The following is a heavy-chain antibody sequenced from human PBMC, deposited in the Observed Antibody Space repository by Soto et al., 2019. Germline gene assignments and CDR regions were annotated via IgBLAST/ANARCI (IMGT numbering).Heavy chain of an antibody. J-gene: IGHJ6*02. CDR1: GYTFTRYG. CDR3: AMVDVYVTPSPQDV. Sequence: QVPLVQSGAEVKNPGASVKVSCKASGYTFTRYGIGWARQAPGQGLEWMGWINTYNGNTNYAQNVQGRVTLTTDTSTSTAYMELRSLRSNYTAIYYCAMVDVYVTPSPQDVWGQGTTVIVSS. CDR2: INTYNGNT. V-gene: IGHV1-18*01. D-gene: IGHD3-16*01.